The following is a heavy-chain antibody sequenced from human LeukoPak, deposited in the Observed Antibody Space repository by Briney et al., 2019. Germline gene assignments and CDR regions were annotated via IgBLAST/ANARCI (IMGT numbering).Heavy chain of an antibody. V-gene: IGHV3-23*01. CDR1: GFTLSTYA. D-gene: IGHD3-10*01. Sequence: GGSLRLSCAASGFTLSTYAMSWVRQAPGKGLEWVSGISISGGSAYYADSVKGRFTISRDNSKNTLYLQMNRLRAEDTAVYYCAKDRDLLFAHCWFDLWGQGILVTVSS. CDR2: ISISGGSA. CDR3: AKDRDLLFAHCWFDL. J-gene: IGHJ5*02.